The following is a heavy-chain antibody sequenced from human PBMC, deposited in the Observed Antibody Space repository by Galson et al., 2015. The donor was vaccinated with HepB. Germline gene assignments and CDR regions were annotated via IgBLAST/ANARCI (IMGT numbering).Heavy chain of an antibody. V-gene: IGHV4-39*01. CDR3: ARPLVLNGRFTPGVGPFHI. Sequence: LSLTCTVSGVSISGSQYYWGWIRQSPKKGLEWIGSIYYGGRTYFSPSLQSRVAMSVDTSKNQLSLTLSSVTAADTAVYHCARPLVLNGRFTPGVGPFHIWGHGTLVTVSA. CDR2: IYYGGRT. CDR1: GVSISGSQYY. D-gene: IGHD2-8*01. J-gene: IGHJ3*02.